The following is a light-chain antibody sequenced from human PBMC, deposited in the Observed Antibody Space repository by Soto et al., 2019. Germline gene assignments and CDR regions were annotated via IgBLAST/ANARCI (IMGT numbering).Light chain of an antibody. Sequence: EIVLTQSPGTLSLSPGERATLSCRASQSVSSSYLAWYQQKPGQAPRLLIYGASSRATDIPDRFSGSGSGTDFTLTISRREPEDFAVYYCQQYGSSPEYTFGQGTKLELK. CDR2: GAS. CDR1: QSVSSSY. J-gene: IGKJ2*01. V-gene: IGKV3-20*01. CDR3: QQYGSSPEYT.